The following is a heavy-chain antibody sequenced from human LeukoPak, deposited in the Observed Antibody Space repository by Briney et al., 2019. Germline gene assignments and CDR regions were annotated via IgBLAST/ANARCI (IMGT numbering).Heavy chain of an antibody. CDR2: INPSGGST. CDR3: AREGYCSGGSCYYFDY. CDR1: GYTFTSYY. J-gene: IGHJ4*02. Sequence: ASVKVSCKASGYTFTSYYMHWVRQAPGQGLEWMGIINPSGGSTSYAQKFQGRVTMTRDTSTSTVYMELSSLRSEDTAVYYCAREGYCSGGSCYYFDYWGQGTLVTVSS. V-gene: IGHV1-46*01. D-gene: IGHD2-15*01.